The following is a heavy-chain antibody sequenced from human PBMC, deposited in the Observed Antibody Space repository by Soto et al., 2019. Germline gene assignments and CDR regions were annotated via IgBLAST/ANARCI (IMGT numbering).Heavy chain of an antibody. Sequence: GESLKISCKGSGYSFTSYWTGWVRQMPGKGLEWMGIIYPGDSDTRYSPSFQGQVTISADKSISTAYLQWSSLKASDTAMYYCARQPTVNPYYYYGMDVWGQGTTVTVSS. CDR3: ARQPTVNPYYYYGMDV. D-gene: IGHD4-17*01. J-gene: IGHJ6*02. V-gene: IGHV5-51*01. CDR1: GYSFTSYW. CDR2: IYPGDSDT.